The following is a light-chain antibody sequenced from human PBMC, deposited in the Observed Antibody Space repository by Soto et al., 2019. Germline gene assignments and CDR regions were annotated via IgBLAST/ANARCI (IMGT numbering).Light chain of an antibody. CDR2: DAS. Sequence: EIVLTQSPATLSLSPGERATLSCRASQSISSYLAWYQQKPGQAPRLLIYDASNRATGIPARFSGSGSGTDFTLTISSLEPEDFALYYCQQRSSWPITFGGGTKGEIK. CDR1: QSISSY. CDR3: QQRSSWPIT. V-gene: IGKV3-11*01. J-gene: IGKJ4*01.